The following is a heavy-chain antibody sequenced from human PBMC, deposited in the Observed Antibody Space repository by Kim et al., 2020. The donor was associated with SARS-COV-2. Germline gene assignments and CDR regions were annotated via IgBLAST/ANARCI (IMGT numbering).Heavy chain of an antibody. CDR2: ITSSSSTI. J-gene: IGHJ4*02. D-gene: IGHD3-22*01. CDR3: ARGGRGGGYFLIDY. CDR1: GFTFSSYT. Sequence: GGSLRLSCAASGFTFSSYTMNWVRQAPGKGLEWVSFITSSSSTIYYADSVKGRFTISRDNAKNSLYLQMNSLRDEDTAVYYCARGGRGGGYFLIDYWGQGTLVTVSS. V-gene: IGHV3-48*02.